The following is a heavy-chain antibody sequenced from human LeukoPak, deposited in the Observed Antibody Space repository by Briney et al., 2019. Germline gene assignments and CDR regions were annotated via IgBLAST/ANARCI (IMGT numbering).Heavy chain of an antibody. CDR3: ARNKWFGTGWFDP. CDR1: GDTFTGYY. CDR2: INPNSGGT. J-gene: IGHJ5*02. D-gene: IGHD3-10*01. Sequence: ASVKVSCKASGDTFTGYYMHWVRQAPGQGLEWMGWINPNSGGTNYAQKFQGRVTMTRDTSISTAYMELSRLRSDDTAVYYCARNKWFGTGWFDPWGQGTLVTVSS. V-gene: IGHV1-2*02.